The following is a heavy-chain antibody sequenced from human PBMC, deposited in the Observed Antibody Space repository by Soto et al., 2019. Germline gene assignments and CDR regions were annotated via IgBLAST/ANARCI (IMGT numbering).Heavy chain of an antibody. CDR3: AKNPGYYYDSTGYHFDY. Sequence: GXSLKLSCAASGFTFTIYAIIWVVQASGKGLEWVSAISYGGGTTYYAASVKGRFTISRDNSKNTLYLQMNSLRAEDKAVYYCAKNPGYYYDSTGYHFDYWGQGTLVTVSS. D-gene: IGHD3-22*01. J-gene: IGHJ4*02. CDR2: ISYGGGTT. CDR1: GFTFTIYA. V-gene: IGHV3-23*01.